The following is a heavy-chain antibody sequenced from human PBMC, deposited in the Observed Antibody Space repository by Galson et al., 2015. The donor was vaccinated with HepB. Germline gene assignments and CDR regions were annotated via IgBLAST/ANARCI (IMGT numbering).Heavy chain of an antibody. V-gene: IGHV1-18*01. J-gene: IGHJ3*02. CDR1: GYTFTSYG. CDR3: AREILLWFGEKLDAFDI. D-gene: IGHD3-10*01. CDR2: ISAYNGNT. Sequence: SVKVSCTASGYTFTSYGISWVRQAPGQGLEWMGWISAYNGNTNYAQKLQGRVTMTTDTSTSTAYMELRSLRSDDTAVYYCAREILLWFGEKLDAFDIWGQGTMVTVSS.